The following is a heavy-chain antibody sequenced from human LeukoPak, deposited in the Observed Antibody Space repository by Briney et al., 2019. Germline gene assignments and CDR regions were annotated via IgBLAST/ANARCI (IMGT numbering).Heavy chain of an antibody. Sequence: GGSLRLSCEVSGITFSDYWMAWVRQAPGKRLERVANIKQDGSETNYVDSVKARFTISRDNAKNSLYVQMNSLRAEDTAVYYCARDVRGGAFDIWGQGTMVTVSS. D-gene: IGHD3-16*01. CDR1: GITFSDYW. J-gene: IGHJ3*02. CDR2: IKQDGSET. CDR3: ARDVRGGAFDI. V-gene: IGHV3-7*01.